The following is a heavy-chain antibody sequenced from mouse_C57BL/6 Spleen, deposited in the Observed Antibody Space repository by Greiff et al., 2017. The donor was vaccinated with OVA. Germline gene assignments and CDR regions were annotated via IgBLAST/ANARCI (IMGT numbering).Heavy chain of an antibody. CDR2: IDPSDSET. CDR3: ARAYYSKGVYFDY. V-gene: IGHV1-52*01. CDR1: GYTFTSYW. Sequence: QVQLQQPGAELVRPGSSVKLSCKASGYTFTSYWMHWVKQRPIQGLEWIGNIDPSDSETHYNQKFKDKATLTVDKSSSTAYMQLSSLTSEDSAVYYCARAYYSKGVYFDYWGQGTTPTVSS. D-gene: IGHD2-5*01. J-gene: IGHJ2*01.